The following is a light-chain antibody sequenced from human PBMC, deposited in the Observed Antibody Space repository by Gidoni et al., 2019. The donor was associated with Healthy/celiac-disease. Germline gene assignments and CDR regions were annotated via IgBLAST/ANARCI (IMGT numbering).Light chain of an antibody. CDR1: SSDVGSYNL. CDR3: CSYAGSSTYV. CDR2: EGS. J-gene: IGLJ1*01. Sequence: QSALTHPASASWSPGQSITISCTGTSSDVGSYNLVSWYQQHPGKAPKLMIYEGSKRPSGVSNRFSGSKSGNTASLTISGLQAEDEADYYCCSYAGSSTYVFGTGTKVTVL. V-gene: IGLV2-23*01.